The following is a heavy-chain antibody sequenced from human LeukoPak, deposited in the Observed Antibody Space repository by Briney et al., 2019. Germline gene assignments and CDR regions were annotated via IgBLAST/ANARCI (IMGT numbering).Heavy chain of an antibody. CDR2: IYTSGST. CDR1: GGSISSGSYY. J-gene: IGHJ4*02. V-gene: IGHV4-61*02. CDR3: ARELSYDFWSGLTKHEYFDY. D-gene: IGHD3-3*01. Sequence: SETLSLTCTVSGGSISSGSYYWSWIRQPAGKGLEWMGRIYTSGSTNYNPSLKSRVTISVDTSKNQFSLKLSSVTAADTAVYYCARELSYDFWSGLTKHEYFDYWGQGTLVTVSS.